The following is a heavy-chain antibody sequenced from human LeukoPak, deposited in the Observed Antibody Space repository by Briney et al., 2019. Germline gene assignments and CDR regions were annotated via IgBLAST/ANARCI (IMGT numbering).Heavy chain of an antibody. V-gene: IGHV4-4*07. CDR2: IHTSGTT. CDR1: GDSISGYF. CDR3: ARDPAGHGRYFDY. J-gene: IGHJ4*02. D-gene: IGHD1-14*01. Sequence: KSSGPLSLPCTVSGDSISGYFCTWLRQSAGGGLECIGRIHTSGTTYYNPSLRSRVSMSVDTSNNKFSLRLSSVTAADTAVYYCARDPAGHGRYFDYWGQGALVTVSS.